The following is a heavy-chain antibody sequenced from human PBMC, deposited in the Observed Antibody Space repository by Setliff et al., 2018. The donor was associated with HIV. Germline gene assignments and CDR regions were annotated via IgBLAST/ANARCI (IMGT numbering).Heavy chain of an antibody. J-gene: IGHJ4*02. CDR1: GYTFTGYY. V-gene: IGHV1-2*04. D-gene: IGHD5-18*01. CDR3: ARTRGYSYGAYDY. CDR2: INPNSGGT. Sequence: ASVKVSCKASGYTFTGYYMHWVRQAPGQGLEWMGWINPNSGGTNYAQKFQGWVTMTRDTSISTAYMELSRLRSGDTAVYYCARTRGYSYGAYDYWGQGTLVTVSS.